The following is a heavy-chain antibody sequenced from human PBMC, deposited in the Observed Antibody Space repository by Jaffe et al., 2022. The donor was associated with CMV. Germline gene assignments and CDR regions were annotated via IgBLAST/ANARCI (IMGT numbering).Heavy chain of an antibody. V-gene: IGHV3-33*01. CDR3: ARVVKGYCSGGSCYRGYYYYGMDV. Sequence: QVQLVESGGGVVQPGRSLRLSCAASGFTFSSYGMHWVRQAPGKGLEWVAVIWYDGSNKYYADSVKGRFTISRDNSKNTLYLQMNSLRAEDTAVYYCARVVKGYCSGGSCYRGYYYYGMDVWGQGTTVTVSS. CDR1: GFTFSSYG. D-gene: IGHD2-15*01. J-gene: IGHJ6*02. CDR2: IWYDGSNK.